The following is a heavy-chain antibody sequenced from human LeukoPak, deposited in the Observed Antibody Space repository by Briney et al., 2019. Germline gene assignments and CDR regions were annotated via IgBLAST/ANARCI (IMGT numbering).Heavy chain of an antibody. D-gene: IGHD2-21*01. J-gene: IGHJ6*02. CDR3: FKQKTAYEMDV. CDR1: GGSISSGDYY. Sequence: SETLSLTCTVSGGSISSGDYYWSWIRQPPGKGQEWIGYIYYSGSTYYNPSLKSRVTISVDTSKNQFSLKLSSVTAADTAVFFFFKQKTAYEMDVWGQGTTVTVSS. V-gene: IGHV4-30-4*01. CDR2: IYYSGST.